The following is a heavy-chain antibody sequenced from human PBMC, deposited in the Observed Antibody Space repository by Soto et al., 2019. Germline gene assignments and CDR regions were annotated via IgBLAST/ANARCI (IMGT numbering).Heavy chain of an antibody. Sequence: SETLSLTCTVSGDSISAYSWIWVRQPPGKGLEWIGNIHYNGNTKYNPSLKSRVSMSVDTSKNQFSLRLISVTAADTAKYFCAREGNLGRWLQPLDFWGQGTLVTVSS. CDR2: IHYNGNT. J-gene: IGHJ4*02. CDR3: AREGNLGRWLQPLDF. CDR1: GDSISAYS. D-gene: IGHD5-12*01. V-gene: IGHV4-59*01.